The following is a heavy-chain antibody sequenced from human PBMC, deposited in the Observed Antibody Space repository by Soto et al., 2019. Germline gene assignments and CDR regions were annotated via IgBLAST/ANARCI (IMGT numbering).Heavy chain of an antibody. CDR2: IWYDGSNK. V-gene: IGHV3-33*01. CDR1: GFTFSSYG. J-gene: IGHJ6*02. D-gene: IGHD2-15*01. CDR3: ASGYCSGGRCYYSGMDV. Sequence: QVQLVESGGGVVQPGRSLRLSCAASGFTFSSYGMHWVRQAPGKGLEWVAVIWYDGSNKYYADSVKGRFTISRDNSKNTLYRQMKRLRAEGTAVYYCASGYCSGGRCYYSGMDVWGRGTTVTVSS.